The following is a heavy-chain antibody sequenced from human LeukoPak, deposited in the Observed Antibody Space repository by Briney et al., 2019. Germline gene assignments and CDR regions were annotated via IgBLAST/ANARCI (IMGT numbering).Heavy chain of an antibody. Sequence: GGSLRLSCAASGFTFSSYAMSWVRLAPGKGLEWVSAISGSGGSTYYADSVKGRFTISRDNSKNTLYLQMNSLRAEDTAVYYCARGSASYYGSGSYYYWGQGTLVIVSS. CDR1: GFTFSSYA. V-gene: IGHV3-23*01. D-gene: IGHD3-10*01. J-gene: IGHJ4*02. CDR3: ARGSASYYGSGSYYY. CDR2: ISGSGGST.